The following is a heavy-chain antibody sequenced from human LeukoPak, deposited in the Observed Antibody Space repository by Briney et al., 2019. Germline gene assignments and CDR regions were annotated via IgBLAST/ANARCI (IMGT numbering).Heavy chain of an antibody. J-gene: IGHJ3*02. CDR2: IYSGGST. Sequence: GGSLRLSCAASGFTVSSNYMSWVRQAPGKGLEWVSVIYSGGSTYYADSVKGRFTISRDNSKNTLYLQMNSLRAEDTAVYYCAREYCSGGSCYSSLDAFDIWGQGTTVTVSS. CDR1: GFTVSSNY. D-gene: IGHD2-15*01. CDR3: AREYCSGGSCYSSLDAFDI. V-gene: IGHV3-53*01.